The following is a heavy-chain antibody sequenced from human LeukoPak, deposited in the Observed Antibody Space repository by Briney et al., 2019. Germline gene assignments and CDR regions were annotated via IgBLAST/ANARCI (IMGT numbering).Heavy chain of an antibody. J-gene: IGHJ5*02. CDR2: IYFGGTT. CDR3: ARHRSGTGGKKGVNWFDP. CDR1: GGSIKNY. V-gene: IGHV4-59*01. D-gene: IGHD4-23*01. Sequence: PSGTLSLTCSVSGGSIKNYWSWIRQPPGKGLEWLGNIYFGGTTDYNSSLKSRLTISVDTFKNQLSLNLQSVTAADTATYYRARHRSGTGGKKGVNWFDPWGQGTLVTVSS.